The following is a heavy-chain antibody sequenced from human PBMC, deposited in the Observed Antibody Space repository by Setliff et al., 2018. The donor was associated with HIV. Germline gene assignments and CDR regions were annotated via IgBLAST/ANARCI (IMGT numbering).Heavy chain of an antibody. D-gene: IGHD3-10*01. J-gene: IGHJ3*01. V-gene: IGHV4-4*02. CDR3: ARAGNFGDWDGFDV. CDR1: SGSISSSNW. CDR2: INHSGGT. Sequence: SETLSLTCAVSSGSISSSNWWSWVRQPPGRGLEWIAEINHSGGTNHNPSLKSRITISVGTSKKQVSLKLTSVTAADTAIYYCARAGNFGDWDGFDVWGQGTMVTVSS.